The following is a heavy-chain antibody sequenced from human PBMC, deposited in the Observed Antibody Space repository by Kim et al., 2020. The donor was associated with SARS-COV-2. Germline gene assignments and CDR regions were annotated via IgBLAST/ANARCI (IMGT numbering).Heavy chain of an antibody. V-gene: IGHV3-23*01. Sequence: ADSVKGRFTISRDDSKNTLYLQINSLRAEDTAVYYCAKDSSGLEDYYFDYWGQGTLVTVSS. J-gene: IGHJ4*02. D-gene: IGHD3-22*01. CDR3: AKDSSGLEDYYFDY.